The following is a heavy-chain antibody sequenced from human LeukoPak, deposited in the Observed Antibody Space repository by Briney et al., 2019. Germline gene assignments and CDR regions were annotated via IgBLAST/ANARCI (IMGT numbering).Heavy chain of an antibody. CDR3: AREGIAAAGGFDY. Sequence: GGSLRLSCAASGFTFSSYAMHWVRQAPGKGLEYVSAISSNGGSTYYANSVKGRFTISRDNSKHTLYLQMGSLRAEDMAVYYCAREGIAAAGGFDYWGQGTLVTVSS. CDR1: GFTFSSYA. V-gene: IGHV3-64*01. J-gene: IGHJ4*02. CDR2: ISSNGGST. D-gene: IGHD6-13*01.